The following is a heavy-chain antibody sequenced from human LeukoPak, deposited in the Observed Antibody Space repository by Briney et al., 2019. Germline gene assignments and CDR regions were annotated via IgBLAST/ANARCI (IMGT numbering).Heavy chain of an antibody. Sequence: GGSLRLSCAASGNYWMHWVRQVPGKGLVWVSHINSDGSWTSYADSVKGRFTISRDNSKNTLYLQMNSLRAEDTAVYYCAKGFGNYLNNWFDPWGQGTLVTVSS. V-gene: IGHV3-74*01. D-gene: IGHD4-11*01. CDR3: AKGFGNYLNNWFDP. CDR2: INSDGSWT. CDR1: GNYW. J-gene: IGHJ5*02.